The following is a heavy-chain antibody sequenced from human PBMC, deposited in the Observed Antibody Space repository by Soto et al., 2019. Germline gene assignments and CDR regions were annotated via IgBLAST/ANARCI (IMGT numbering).Heavy chain of an antibody. D-gene: IGHD6-19*01. Sequence: EVQLVESGGGLVQPGGSLRLSCAASGFIFSSYTMNWVRQAPGKGLEWVSYISSSSSIIYYADSVKGRFTISRDNAKNSLCLQMNSLGAEDTAVDYCAGATGGAAYSSGWFGYWGQGTLVTVSS. J-gene: IGHJ4*02. CDR1: GFIFSSYT. CDR2: ISSSSSII. CDR3: AGATGGAAYSSGWFGY. V-gene: IGHV3-48*01.